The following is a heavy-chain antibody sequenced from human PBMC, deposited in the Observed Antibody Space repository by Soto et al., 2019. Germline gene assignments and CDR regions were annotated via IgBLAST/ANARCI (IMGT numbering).Heavy chain of an antibody. CDR3: ARGGYSGYDFNFDY. D-gene: IGHD5-12*01. CDR1: GGSISSGDYY. CDR2: IYHSGST. Sequence: SETLSLTCTVSGGSISSGDYYWSWIRQPPGKGLEWIGYIYHSGSTNYNPSLKSRVTISVDTSKNQFSLKLSSVTAADTAVYYCARGGYSGYDFNFDYWGQGTLVTVSS. V-gene: IGHV4-30-4*01. J-gene: IGHJ4*02.